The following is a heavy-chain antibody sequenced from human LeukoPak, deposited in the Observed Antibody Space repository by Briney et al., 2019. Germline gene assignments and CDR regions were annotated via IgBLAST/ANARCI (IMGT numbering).Heavy chain of an antibody. CDR2: IYPGDSDT. V-gene: IGHV5-51*01. D-gene: IGHD3-10*01. J-gene: IGHJ4*02. CDR1: GYSFTTYW. CDR3: ARQHGSGSYYSRAIDY. Sequence: GESLKISCEASGYSFTTYWIGWVRQMSGKGLEWMGIIYPGDSDTRYSPSFQGQVTISADKSISTAYLQWSSLKASDTAMYYCARQHGSGSYYSRAIDYWGQGTLVTVSS.